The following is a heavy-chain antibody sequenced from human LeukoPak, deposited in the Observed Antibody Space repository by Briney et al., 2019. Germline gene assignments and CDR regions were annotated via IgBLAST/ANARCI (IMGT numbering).Heavy chain of an antibody. J-gene: IGHJ5*02. Sequence: GGSLRLSCAASGFTFSSYSMTWVRQAPGKGLEWVSYISSSSSTIYYADSVKGRFTISRDNAKNSLYLQMNSLRDEDTAVYYCARDATYYYGSGSYYKESLLGFDPWGQGTLVTVSS. D-gene: IGHD3-10*01. CDR2: ISSSSSTI. CDR3: ARDATYYYGSGSYYKESLLGFDP. CDR1: GFTFSSYS. V-gene: IGHV3-48*02.